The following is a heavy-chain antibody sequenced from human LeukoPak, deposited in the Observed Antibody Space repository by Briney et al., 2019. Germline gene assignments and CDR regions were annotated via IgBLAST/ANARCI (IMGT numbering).Heavy chain of an antibody. V-gene: IGHV4-34*01. Sequence: PSETLSLTCAVYGGSFSGYYWSWMRQPPGKGLEWIGEINHSGSTNYNPSLKSRVTISVDTSKNQFSLKLSSATAADTAVYYCATTIKAAASYWGQGTLVTVSS. CDR1: GGSFSGYY. J-gene: IGHJ4*02. D-gene: IGHD6-13*01. CDR2: INHSGST. CDR3: ATTIKAAASY.